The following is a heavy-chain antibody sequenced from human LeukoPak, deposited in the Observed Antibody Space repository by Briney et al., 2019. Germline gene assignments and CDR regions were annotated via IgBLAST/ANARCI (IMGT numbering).Heavy chain of an antibody. J-gene: IGHJ4*02. V-gene: IGHV3-23*01. CDR1: GFSFSDSV. D-gene: IGHD2-8*01. CDR3: AKVGYCTNNCFRTHDY. CDR2: ISGDAAVT. Sequence: GGPLRLSCVASGFSFSDSVMSWVRQPPGKGQEWFSAISGDAAVTYYAPPVKGRFTISRDNSKNTVYLQMNSLRAEDTATYYCAKVGYCTNNCFRTHDYWGQGALVTVSS.